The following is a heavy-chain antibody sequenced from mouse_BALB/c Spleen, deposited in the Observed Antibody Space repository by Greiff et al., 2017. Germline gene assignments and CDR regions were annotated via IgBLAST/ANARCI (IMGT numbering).Heavy chain of an antibody. D-gene: IGHD2-1*01. CDR2: INPSSGYT. V-gene: IGHV1-4*02. J-gene: IGHJ3*01. CDR1: GYTFTSYT. CDR3: ARDGNSVFAY. Sequence: VQLVESAAELARPGASVKMSCKASGYTFTSYTMHWVKQRPGQGLEWIGYINPSSGYTEYNQKFKDKTTLTADKSSSTAYMQLSSLTSEDSAVYYCARDGNSVFAYWGQGTLVTVSA.